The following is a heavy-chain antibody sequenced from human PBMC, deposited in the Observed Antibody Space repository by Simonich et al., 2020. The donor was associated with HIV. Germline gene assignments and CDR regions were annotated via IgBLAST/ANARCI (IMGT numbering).Heavy chain of an antibody. D-gene: IGHD3-9*01. Sequence: QVQLVQSGAEVKKPGASVKVSCKVSGHTLTELSMHWVRQTPGRGLEWMRGLDPKVGKTIYGHKFQGRVTMTEDTSTDTAYMELSSLRSEDTALYYCATWEVKDNVLTGFSYWYFDLWGRGTLVTVSS. CDR2: LDPKVGKT. CDR3: ATWEVKDNVLTGFSYWYFDL. V-gene: IGHV1-24*01. CDR1: GHTLTELS. J-gene: IGHJ2*01.